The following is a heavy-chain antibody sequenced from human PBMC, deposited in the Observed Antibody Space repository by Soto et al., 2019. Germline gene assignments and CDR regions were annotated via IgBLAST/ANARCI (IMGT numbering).Heavy chain of an antibody. CDR3: AKLQGYSGYDYFLDY. CDR1: GFTFSSYW. CDR2: ISGSGGST. J-gene: IGHJ4*02. V-gene: IGHV3-23*01. Sequence: GGSLRLSCAASGFTFSSYWMTWVRQAPGKGLEWVSAISGSGGSTYYADSVKGRFTISRDNSKNTLYLQMNSLRAEDTAVYYCAKLQGYSGYDYFLDYWGQGTLVTVSS. D-gene: IGHD5-12*01.